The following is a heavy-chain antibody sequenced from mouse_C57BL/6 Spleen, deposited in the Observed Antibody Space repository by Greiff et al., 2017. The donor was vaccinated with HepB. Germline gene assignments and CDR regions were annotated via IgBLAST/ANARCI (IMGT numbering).Heavy chain of an antibody. CDR2: ISSGSSTI. CDR3: ARLLRSVFDY. Sequence: EVQLVESGGGLVKPGGSLKLSCAASGFTFSDYGMHWVRQAPEKGLEWVAYISSGSSTIYYADTVKGRFTISRDNAKNTLFLQMTSLRSEDTAMYYCARLLRSVFDYWGQGTTLTVSS. V-gene: IGHV5-17*01. J-gene: IGHJ2*01. CDR1: GFTFSDYG. D-gene: IGHD1-1*01.